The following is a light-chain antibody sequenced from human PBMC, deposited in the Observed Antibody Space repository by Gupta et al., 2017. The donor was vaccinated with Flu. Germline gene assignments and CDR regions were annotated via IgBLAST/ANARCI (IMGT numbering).Light chain of an antibody. CDR1: SSNIGKNV. J-gene: IGLJ3*02. V-gene: IGLV1-36*01. Sequence: QSVVTQPPSVSEAPRQRVTISCSGSSSNIGKNVVNWYQQLPGKAPKLLIYYDDLLASGVSDRFSGSKSGTSASLAISGLQSEDEADYYCAAWDDSLNGLVFGGGTKVTVL. CDR3: AAWDDSLNGLV. CDR2: YDD.